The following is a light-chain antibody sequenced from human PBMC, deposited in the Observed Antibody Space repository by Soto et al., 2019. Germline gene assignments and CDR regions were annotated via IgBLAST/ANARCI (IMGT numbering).Light chain of an antibody. CDR2: GSS. J-gene: IGKJ1*01. CDR1: QSVSSA. V-gene: IGKV3-15*01. Sequence: IVMTQSPATLCVSPGERSTLSSRAIQSVSSALXWYQQKPGQAPRLLIYGSSTRDTGIPARLSGSGSGTEFTLPISSLQSEDFAVFYCHQYGIAPPTFGPGTKVDIK. CDR3: HQYGIAPPT.